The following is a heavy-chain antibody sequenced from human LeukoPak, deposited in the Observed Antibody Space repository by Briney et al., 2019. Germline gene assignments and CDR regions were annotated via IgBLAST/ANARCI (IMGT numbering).Heavy chain of an antibody. V-gene: IGHV3-48*03. Sequence: GGALRLSCAASGFTFSSYEMNWVRQAPGKGLEGVSYISSSGSTIYYADSVKGRFTISRDNAKNSLYLQMNSQTAEDTAVYYCAREKPYYFDSSGPFAYWGQGTLVTVSP. CDR1: GFTFSSYE. CDR2: ISSSGSTI. D-gene: IGHD3-22*01. J-gene: IGHJ4*02. CDR3: AREKPYYFDSSGPFAY.